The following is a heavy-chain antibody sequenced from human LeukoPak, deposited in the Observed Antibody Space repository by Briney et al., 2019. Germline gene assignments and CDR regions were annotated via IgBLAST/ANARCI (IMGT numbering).Heavy chain of an antibody. D-gene: IGHD3-22*01. Sequence: ASVKVSCKASGYILIDYYMHWVRQAPGQGLEWMGWINPKSGDTKYAQRFQDRVTMTRDTSISTTFMELTNPRIDDTALYYCARSMIGYDAFDIWGQGTMVAVSS. V-gene: IGHV1-2*02. CDR3: ARSMIGYDAFDI. J-gene: IGHJ3*02. CDR1: GYILIDYY. CDR2: INPKSGDT.